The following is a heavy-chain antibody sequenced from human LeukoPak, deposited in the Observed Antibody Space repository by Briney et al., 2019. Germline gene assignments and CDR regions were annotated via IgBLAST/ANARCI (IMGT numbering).Heavy chain of an antibody. Sequence: SETLSLTCTVSSGSISNSFWSWIRQPPGKGLEWIGYIYTSGSTNYNPSLKSRVTISVDTSKNQFSLKLSSVTAADTAVYYCARHGGYSGYDLADYWGQGTLVTVPS. D-gene: IGHD5-12*01. V-gene: IGHV4-4*09. CDR1: SGSISNSF. CDR3: ARHGGYSGYDLADY. J-gene: IGHJ4*02. CDR2: IYTSGST.